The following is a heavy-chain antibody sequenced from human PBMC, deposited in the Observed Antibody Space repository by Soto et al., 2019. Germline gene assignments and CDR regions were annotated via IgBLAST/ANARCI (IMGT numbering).Heavy chain of an antibody. CDR2: IYSGGST. V-gene: IGHV3-53*04. Sequence: GGSLRLSCAASGFTVSSNYMSWVRQAPGKGLEWVSVIYSGGSTYYADSVKGRFTISRHNSKNTLYLQRNSLRAEDTAVYYCARIGGSGSYFPYYFDYWGQGTLVTVSS. D-gene: IGHD3-10*01. J-gene: IGHJ4*02. CDR3: ARIGGSGSYFPYYFDY. CDR1: GFTVSSNY.